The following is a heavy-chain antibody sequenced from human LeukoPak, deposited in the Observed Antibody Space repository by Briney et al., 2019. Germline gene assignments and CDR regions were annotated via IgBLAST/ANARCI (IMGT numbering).Heavy chain of an antibody. CDR3: ARTNMPAREGTYFDY. D-gene: IGHD6-6*01. V-gene: IGHV5-51*01. CDR1: GYSFSSYW. CDR2: IYPRDSRT. J-gene: IGHJ4*02. Sequence: GESLKISCKGSGYSFSSYWIAWVRQMPGKGLEWMGIIYPRDSRTTYSPSFQGQVTISADKSISTAYLQWSSLKASDTAIYYCARTNMPAREGTYFDYWGQGTLVTVSS.